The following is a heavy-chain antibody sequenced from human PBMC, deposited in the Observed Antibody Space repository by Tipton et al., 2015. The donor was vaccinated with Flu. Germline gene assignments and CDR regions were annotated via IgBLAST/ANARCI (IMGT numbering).Heavy chain of an antibody. CDR2: IYTNGVT. V-gene: IGHV4-61*02. CDR3: AKEPPGY. CDR1: GASVSSGDNY. J-gene: IGHJ4*02. Sequence: LRLSCTVSGASVSSGDNYWGWIRRPAGKGLEWIGRIYTNGVTGYNPSLKSLVTISLDTSKNQFSLKLSPVTATDTAVYYCAKEPPGYWGQGTLVTVSS.